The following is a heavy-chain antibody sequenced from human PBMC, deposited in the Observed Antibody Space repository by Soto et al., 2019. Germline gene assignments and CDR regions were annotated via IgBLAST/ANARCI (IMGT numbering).Heavy chain of an antibody. CDR2: INHSGST. V-gene: IGHV4-34*01. J-gene: IGHJ4*02. CDR1: GGSFSGYY. CDR3: ARRGVAARPGRQFDY. Sequence: SETLSLTCAVCGGSFSGYYWSWIRQPPGKGLEWIGEINHSGSTNYNPSLKSRVTISVDTSKNQFSLKLSSVTAADTAVYYCARRGVAARPGRQFDYWGQGTLVTVSS. D-gene: IGHD6-6*01.